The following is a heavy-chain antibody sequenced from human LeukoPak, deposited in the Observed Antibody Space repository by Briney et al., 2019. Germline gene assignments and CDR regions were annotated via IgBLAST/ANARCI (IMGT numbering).Heavy chain of an antibody. CDR2: ISNDGHDK. CDR1: GFNFKNYG. CDR3: ASRRLTGGEDY. J-gene: IGHJ4*02. V-gene: IGHV3-30*03. D-gene: IGHD2-21*01. Sequence: GGSLRLSCAASGFNFKNYGVHWVRQAPGKGLEWVAVISNDGHDKYYGDNVKGRFTISRDNAKNSLYLQMNSLRAEDTAVYYCASRRLTGGEDYWGQGTLVTVSS.